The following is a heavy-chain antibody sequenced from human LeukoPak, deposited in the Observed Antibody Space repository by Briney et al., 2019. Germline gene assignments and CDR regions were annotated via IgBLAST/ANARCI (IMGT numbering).Heavy chain of an antibody. CDR3: AKPGGSPVVVPAAYFDY. J-gene: IGHJ4*02. V-gene: IGHV3-23*01. CDR2: ISVSGGST. CDR1: GFTFSSYA. Sequence: GGSLRLSCAASGFTFSSYAMSWVRQAPGKGLEWVSAISVSGGSTYYADSVKGRFTISRDNSKNTLYLQMNSLRAEDTAVYYCAKPGGSPVVVPAAYFDYWGQGTLVTVSS. D-gene: IGHD2-2*01.